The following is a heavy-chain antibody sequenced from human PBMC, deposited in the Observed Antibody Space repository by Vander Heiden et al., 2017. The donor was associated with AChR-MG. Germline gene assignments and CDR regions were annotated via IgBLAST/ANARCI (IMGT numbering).Heavy chain of an antibody. V-gene: IGHV1-69*01. CDR2: IIPIFGTA. J-gene: IGHJ4*02. CDR3: ASRAERESNEIDY. CDR1: GGPFSSYA. Sequence: QVQLVQSGAEAQKPGSSVKVCCNASGGPFSSYAISWVRQAPGQGLEWMGGIIPIFGTANYAQKFQGRVTITADESTSTAYMELSSLRSEDTAVYYCASRAERESNEIDYWGQGTLVTVSS. D-gene: IGHD1-1*01.